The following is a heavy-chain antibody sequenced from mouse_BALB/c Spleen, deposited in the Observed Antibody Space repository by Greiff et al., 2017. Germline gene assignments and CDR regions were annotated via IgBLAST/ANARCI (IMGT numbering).Heavy chain of an antibody. CDR2: VNPYNGGT. J-gene: IGHJ3*01. CDR1: GYTFTDYY. Sequence: EVQLQQSGPELVKPGASVKMSCKASGYTFTDYYMDWVKQSHGESFEWIGRVNPYNGGTSYNQKFKGKATLTVDKSSSTAYMELNSLTSEDSAVYYCAGAYYRYGAFAYWGQGTLVTVSA. D-gene: IGHD2-14*01. CDR3: AGAYYRYGAFAY. V-gene: IGHV1-19*01.